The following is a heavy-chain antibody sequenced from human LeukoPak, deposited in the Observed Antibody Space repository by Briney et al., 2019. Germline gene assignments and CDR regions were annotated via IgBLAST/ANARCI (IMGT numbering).Heavy chain of an antibody. D-gene: IGHD5-18*01. CDR2: INAGNGNT. Sequence: GGSLRLSCAASGFTFTSYAMHWVRQAPGQRLEWMGWINAGNGNTKYSQKFQGRVTITRDTSASTAYMELSSLRSEDTAAYYCARDDTAIERYYYYYGMDVWGQGTTVTVSS. CDR3: ARDDTAIERYYYYYGMDV. CDR1: GFTFTSYA. V-gene: IGHV1-3*01. J-gene: IGHJ6*02.